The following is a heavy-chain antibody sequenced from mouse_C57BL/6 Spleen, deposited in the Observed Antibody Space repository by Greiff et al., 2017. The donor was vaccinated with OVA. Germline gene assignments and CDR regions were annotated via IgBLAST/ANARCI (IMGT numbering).Heavy chain of an antibody. CDR2: IHPNSGST. J-gene: IGHJ1*03. Sequence: VKLQQPGAELVKPGASVKLSCKASGYTFTSYWMHWVKQRPGQGLEWIGMIHPNSGSTNYNEKFKSKATLTVDKSSSTAYMQLSSLTAEDSAVYYCARTPDGYYWYFDVWGTGTTVTVSS. V-gene: IGHV1-64*01. CDR1: GYTFTSYW. CDR3: ARTPDGYYWYFDV. D-gene: IGHD2-3*01.